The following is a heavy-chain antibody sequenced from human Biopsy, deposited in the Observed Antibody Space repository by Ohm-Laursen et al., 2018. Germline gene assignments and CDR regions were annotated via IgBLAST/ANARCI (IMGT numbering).Heavy chain of an antibody. V-gene: IGHV3-33*06. CDR3: AKTFHGSSFLYDY. D-gene: IGHD2-15*01. CDR2: TWDDGSHQ. J-gene: IGHJ4*02. Sequence: SLRLSCAASGFNFSAYGMHWVRQAPDKGLEWVALTWDDGSHQYYADSVKGRFTISRDNSKNTLYLQMNSLTAEDTAVYYCAKTFHGSSFLYDYWGQGTPVTVSS. CDR1: GFNFSAYG.